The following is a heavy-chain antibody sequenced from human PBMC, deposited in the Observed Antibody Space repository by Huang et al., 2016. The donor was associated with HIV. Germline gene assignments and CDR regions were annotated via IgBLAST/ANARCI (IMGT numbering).Heavy chain of an antibody. CDR2: VSNSASSR. CDR1: GLSFSSSA. J-gene: IGHJ4*02. Sequence: EVHLLESGGGWVQPGGSLRVSCEASGLSFSSSAMRWVRQAPGRGREWVSTVSNSASSRHYSDSGRGRFTISRDNSKDTLYLQMNSLRAEDTALYYCAKDLVTYDSSGSVWGQGTLVTVSS. CDR3: AKDLVTYDSSGSV. D-gene: IGHD3-22*01. V-gene: IGHV3-23*01.